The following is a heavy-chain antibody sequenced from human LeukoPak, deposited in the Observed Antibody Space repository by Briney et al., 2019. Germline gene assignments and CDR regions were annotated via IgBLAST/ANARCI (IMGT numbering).Heavy chain of an antibody. CDR2: IKGDGSST. CDR3: ARGPSKAGLYYFDN. CDR1: GFTFSSYG. J-gene: IGHJ4*02. D-gene: IGHD4-11*01. Sequence: GGSLRLSCAASGFTFSSYGMHWVRQAPGKGLVWVSRIKGDGSSTSYGDSVKGRFTISRDNAKNTLYLQMNSLAAEDTAVYYCARGPSKAGLYYFDNWGQGTLVTVSS. V-gene: IGHV3-74*01.